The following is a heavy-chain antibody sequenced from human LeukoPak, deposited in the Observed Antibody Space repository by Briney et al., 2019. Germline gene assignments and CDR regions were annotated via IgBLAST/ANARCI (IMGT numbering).Heavy chain of an antibody. CDR3: ARANDYGDYFDY. CDR2: ISDSGGTT. Sequence: GGSLRLSCAASGFTFSSYVMSWVRRAPGKGLEWVSVISDSGGTTYYADSVKGRFTISRDNSKSTLFLEMNSLRDEDTAIYYCARANDYGDYFDYWGQGTLDTVSS. D-gene: IGHD4-17*01. CDR1: GFTFSSYV. J-gene: IGHJ4*02. V-gene: IGHV3-23*01.